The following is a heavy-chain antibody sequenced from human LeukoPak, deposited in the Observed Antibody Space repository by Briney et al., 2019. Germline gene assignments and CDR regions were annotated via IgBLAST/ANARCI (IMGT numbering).Heavy chain of an antibody. CDR3: AKAVTLVQGVIIGCYYYYRDV. V-gene: IGHV3-23*01. J-gene: IGHJ6*03. CDR2: ISGSGGST. Sequence: PRGSLRLSCAASGFTLSSYAMGWVRQAPGRGLEWVSAISGSGGSTYYTDSVKGRFTIYRDNSKNTPYLQRTSRGAEAPAVNSCAKAVTLVQGVIIGCYYYYRDVGAKGPSV. D-gene: IGHD3-10*01. CDR1: GFTLSSYA.